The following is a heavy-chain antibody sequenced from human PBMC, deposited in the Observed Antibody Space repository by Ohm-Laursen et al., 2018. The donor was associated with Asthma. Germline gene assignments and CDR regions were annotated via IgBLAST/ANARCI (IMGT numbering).Heavy chain of an antibody. CDR1: GGSVSGYD. V-gene: IGHV4-59*02. D-gene: IGHD1-14*01. Sequence: TLSLTCAVSGGSVSGYDWSWVRQAPGRELEWIAYIQSSGGANYNPSLQSRVTLSLDTSKSQVSLRLSSVTAADTALYFCARLDRVRSMFDSWGPGIQVLVSS. CDR2: IQSSGGA. CDR3: ARLDRVRSMFDS. J-gene: IGHJ4*02.